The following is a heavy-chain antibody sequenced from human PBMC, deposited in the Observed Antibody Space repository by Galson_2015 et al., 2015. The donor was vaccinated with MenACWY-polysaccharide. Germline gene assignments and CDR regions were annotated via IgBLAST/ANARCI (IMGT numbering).Heavy chain of an antibody. D-gene: IGHD3-22*01. J-gene: IGHJ4*02. V-gene: IGHV3-7*03. CDR1: GFTFGGYW. CDR3: ARDQSPTYYSDTSGYSFDY. Sequence: SLRLSCAAAGFTFGGYWMTWVRQAPGKGLEWVANIKQDGSEKNYVDSVKGRFTISRDNAKNSLFLQMSSLRAEDTAVYFCARDQSPTYYSDTSGYSFDYWGQGTLVTVSS. CDR2: IKQDGSEK.